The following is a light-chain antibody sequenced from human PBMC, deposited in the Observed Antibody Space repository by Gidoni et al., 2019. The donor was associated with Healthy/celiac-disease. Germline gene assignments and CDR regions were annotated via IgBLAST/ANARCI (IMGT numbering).Light chain of an antibody. CDR3: QQYNNWPPWT. CDR1: QSVSSN. Sequence: EIVMTQSPATLSVSLGERATLSSRASQSVSSNLAWYQQKPGQAPRLLIYGASTRATDIPASFSGSGSGTEFPLTISSLQSEDFAVYSCQQYNNWPPWTFGQGTKVEIK. J-gene: IGKJ1*01. CDR2: GAS. V-gene: IGKV3-15*01.